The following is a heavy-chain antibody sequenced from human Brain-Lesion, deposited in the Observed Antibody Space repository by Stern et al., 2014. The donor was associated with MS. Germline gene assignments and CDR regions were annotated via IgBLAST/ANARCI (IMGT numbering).Heavy chain of an antibody. V-gene: IGHV4-61*02. CDR1: GGSISSGGYY. J-gene: IGHJ6*02. CDR2: IFNSGST. D-gene: IGHD2-2*01. CDR3: ARGRVVPGFQYYATDV. Sequence: VQLVESGPGLVKPSQTLSLSCTVSGGSISSGGYYWSWIRQPAGKGLEWIGRIFNSGSTSYKPSLKSRVTISIDPSKNHFPLRLNSMTAADTAVYYCARGRVVPGFQYYATDVWGQGTTVIVSS.